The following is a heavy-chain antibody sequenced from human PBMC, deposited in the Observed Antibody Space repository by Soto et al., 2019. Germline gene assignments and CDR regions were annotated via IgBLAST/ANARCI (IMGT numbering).Heavy chain of an antibody. D-gene: IGHD3-10*01. J-gene: IGHJ6*02. Sequence: GGSLRLSCAATGFNFSSYGMHWVRQAPGKGLEWVAVIWYHGRSQFYADSVQGRFTISRDNSKNTLYLHMNSLRAEDTAVYYCARWRRDMDVWGQGTTVTVSS. V-gene: IGHV3-33*01. CDR2: IWYHGRSQ. CDR1: GFNFSSYG. CDR3: ARWRRDMDV.